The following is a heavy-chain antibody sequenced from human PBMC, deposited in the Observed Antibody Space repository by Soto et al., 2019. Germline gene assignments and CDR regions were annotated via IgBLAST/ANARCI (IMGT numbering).Heavy chain of an antibody. J-gene: IGHJ6*02. CDR1: GGTFSSYA. CDR3: GRGSIAVAGTQYGMDV. V-gene: IGHV1-69*13. Sequence: ASVKVSCKASGGTFSSYAISWVRQDPGQGLEWMGGIIPIFVTANYAQKFQGRVTITADESITTAYMELSSLRSEVTAVYDCGRGSIAVAGTQYGMDVWGQGTTVTVSS. CDR2: IIPIFVTA. D-gene: IGHD6-19*01.